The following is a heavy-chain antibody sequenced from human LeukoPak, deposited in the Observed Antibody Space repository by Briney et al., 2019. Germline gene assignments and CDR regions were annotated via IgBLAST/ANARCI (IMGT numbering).Heavy chain of an antibody. V-gene: IGHV3-48*03. CDR2: ISSGSTI. J-gene: IGHJ4*02. CDR1: GFTFSSYE. D-gene: IGHD6-19*01. CDR3: ARESIAVAGAPFDY. Sequence: GSLRLSCAASGFTFSSYEMNWVRQAPGKGLEWVSYISSGSTIYDADSVKGRFTISRDNAKNSLYLQMNSLRAEDTAVYYCARESIAVAGAPFDYWGQGTLVTVSS.